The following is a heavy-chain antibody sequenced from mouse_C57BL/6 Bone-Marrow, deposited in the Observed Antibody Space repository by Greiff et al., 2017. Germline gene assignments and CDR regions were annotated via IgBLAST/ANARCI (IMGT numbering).Heavy chain of an antibody. J-gene: IGHJ2*01. Sequence: VQLQQPGAELVRPGASVKLSCTASGFNIKDDYMHWVKQRPEQGLEWIGWIDPENGDTEYASKFQGKATITADTSSNTAYLQLSSLTSEDTAVYYCTFITTVVATNFDYWGQGTTLTVSS. CDR3: TFITTVVATNFDY. CDR1: GFNIKDDY. V-gene: IGHV14-4*01. D-gene: IGHD1-1*01. CDR2: IDPENGDT.